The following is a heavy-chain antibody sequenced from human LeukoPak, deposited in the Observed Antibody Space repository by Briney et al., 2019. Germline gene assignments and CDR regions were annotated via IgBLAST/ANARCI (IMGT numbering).Heavy chain of an antibody. D-gene: IGHD2-2*01. CDR2: MNPNSGNT. CDR1: GYTFTSYD. Sequence: ASVKVSCKASGYTFTSYDINWVRQATGQGLEWMGWMNPNSGNTGYAQKFQGRVTITRNTSISTAYMELSGLRSEDTAVYYCARVLSHCSSTSCYPVAFDIWGQGTMVTVSS. V-gene: IGHV1-8*03. CDR3: ARVLSHCSSTSCYPVAFDI. J-gene: IGHJ3*02.